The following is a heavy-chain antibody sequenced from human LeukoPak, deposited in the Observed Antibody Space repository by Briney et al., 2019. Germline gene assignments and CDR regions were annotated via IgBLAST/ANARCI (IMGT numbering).Heavy chain of an antibody. CDR1: GYTFTGYY. D-gene: IGHD3-3*01. V-gene: IGHV1-2*02. Sequence: ASVKVSCKASGYTFTGYYMHWVRQAPGQGLEWMGWINPNSGDTSYTQNFQGRVTMTRDTSITTAYMELSRLRSDDTAVYYCARDGITIFGVVRGLGYWGQGTLVTVSS. CDR3: ARDGITIFGVVRGLGY. J-gene: IGHJ4*02. CDR2: INPNSGDT.